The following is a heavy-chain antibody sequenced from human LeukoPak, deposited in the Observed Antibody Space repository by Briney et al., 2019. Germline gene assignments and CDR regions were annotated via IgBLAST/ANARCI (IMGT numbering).Heavy chain of an antibody. V-gene: IGHV1-8*01. CDR2: MNPNSGNT. CDR1: GYTFTTYD. D-gene: IGHD2-2*01. Sequence: ASVKVSCKASGYTFTTYDINWVRQATGQGLEWMGWMNPNSGNTGYAQKFQGRVTITRDTSASTAYMELSSLRSEDTAVYYCARGRCVGSTNCYYFDSWGQETLVTVSS. J-gene: IGHJ4*02. CDR3: ARGRCVGSTNCYYFDS.